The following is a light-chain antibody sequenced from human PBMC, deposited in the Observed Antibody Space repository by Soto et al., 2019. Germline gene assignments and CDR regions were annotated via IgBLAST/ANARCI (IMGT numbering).Light chain of an antibody. CDR1: QSVSSSY. CDR3: QQYGSSQS. Sequence: EIVLTQSPGTLSLSPGERATLSCRASQSVSSSYLAWYHQKPGQAPRLLIYGASSRATGIPDRFSGSGSGTDFTHTISRLESEDFAVYYCQQYGSSQSFGEGTKVEIK. J-gene: IGKJ1*01. CDR2: GAS. V-gene: IGKV3-20*01.